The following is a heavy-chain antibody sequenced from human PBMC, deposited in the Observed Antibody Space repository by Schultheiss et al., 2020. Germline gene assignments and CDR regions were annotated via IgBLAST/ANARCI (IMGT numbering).Heavy chain of an antibody. CDR1: GFTVSSNY. D-gene: IGHD2-2*01. V-gene: IGHV3-53*01. J-gene: IGHJ6*02. Sequence: GGSLRLSCAASGFTVSSNYMSWVRQAPGKGLEWVSVIYSGGSTYYADSVKGRFTISRDNSKNTLYLQMNSLRAEDTAVYYCAKASIVARALVVPAAIPYYGMDVWGQGTTVTVSS. CDR2: IYSGGST. CDR3: AKASIVARALVVPAAIPYYGMDV.